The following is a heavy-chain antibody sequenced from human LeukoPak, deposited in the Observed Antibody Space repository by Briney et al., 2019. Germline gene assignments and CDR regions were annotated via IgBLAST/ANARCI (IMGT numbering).Heavy chain of an antibody. D-gene: IGHD3-16*02. J-gene: IGHJ4*02. CDR1: GGSISPYY. V-gene: IGHV4-59*12. CDR3: AREDYDYVWGSYRTLDY. Sequence: SETLSLTCTVSGGSISPYYWSWIRQPPGKGLEWIGYIYYSGSGSTNHNPALKSRVTISVDTSKNQFSLTLSSVTAADTAVYYCAREDYDYVWGSYRTLDYWGQGTLVTVSS. CDR2: IYYSGSGST.